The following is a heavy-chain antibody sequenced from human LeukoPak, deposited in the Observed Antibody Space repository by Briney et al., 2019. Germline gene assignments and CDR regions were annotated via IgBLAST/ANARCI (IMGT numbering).Heavy chain of an antibody. CDR2: IYYSGST. Sequence: SETLSLTCTVSGGPISSYYWSWIRQPPGKGLEWIGYIYYSGSTNYNPSLKSRVTISVDTSKNQFSLKLSSVTAADTAVYYCARAYYYGSGSSLNYYYYYMDVWGKGTTATVSS. V-gene: IGHV4-59*01. CDR1: GGPISSYY. D-gene: IGHD3-10*01. CDR3: ARAYYYGSGSSLNYYYYYMDV. J-gene: IGHJ6*03.